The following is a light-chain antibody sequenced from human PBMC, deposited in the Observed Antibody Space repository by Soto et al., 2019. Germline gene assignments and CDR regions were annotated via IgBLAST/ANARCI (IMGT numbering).Light chain of an antibody. Sequence: QAVVTPEPALTVSPGGTVTLTCGSSTGAVTSNHHPYWFQQKAGQAPRTLIYDTSNKNSWTPARFSGSLLGDKAALTLSGAQPEDEAQYYCLLSYNAARVFGGGTKLTVL. J-gene: IGLJ2*01. CDR1: TGAVTSNHH. CDR2: DTS. CDR3: LLSYNAARV. V-gene: IGLV7-46*01.